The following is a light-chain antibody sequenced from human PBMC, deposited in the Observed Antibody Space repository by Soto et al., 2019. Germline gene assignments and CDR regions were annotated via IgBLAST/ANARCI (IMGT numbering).Light chain of an antibody. V-gene: IGLV2-8*01. J-gene: IGLJ2*01. CDR2: EVS. CDR1: SSDVGGYNY. CDR3: SSYAGSNNFV. Sequence: QSALTQPPSASGSPGQSVTISCTGTSSDVGGYNYVSWYQQHPGKAPKLMIYEVSKRPSRVPDRFSGSKSGNTASLTVSGLQAEDEADYYCSSYAGSNNFVFGGGTKVTVL.